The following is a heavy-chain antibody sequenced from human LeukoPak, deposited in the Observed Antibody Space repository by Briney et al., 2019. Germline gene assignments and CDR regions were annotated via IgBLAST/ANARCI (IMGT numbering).Heavy chain of an antibody. D-gene: IGHD6-13*01. CDR3: ARFAKIAGIRGFDY. V-gene: IGHV4-39*01. J-gene: IGHJ4*02. CDR2: IYYSGST. CDR1: GGSISSSSYY. Sequence: SETLSLTCTVSGGSISSSSYYWGWIRQPPGKGLEWIGSIYYSGSTYYNPSLKSRVTISVDTSKNRFSLKLSSVTAADTAVYYCARFAKIAGIRGFDYWGQGTLVTVSS.